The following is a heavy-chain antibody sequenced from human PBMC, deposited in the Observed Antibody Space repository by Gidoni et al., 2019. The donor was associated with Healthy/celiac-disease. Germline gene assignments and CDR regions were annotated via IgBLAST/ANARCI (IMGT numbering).Heavy chain of an antibody. Sequence: EVQLVESGGGLVKPGGSLRLSCAASGLTFSSYSMNWVRQAPGKGLEWVSSISSSSDYIYYADSVKGRFTISRDNAKNSLYLQMNSLRAEDTAVYYCAREEGQYNAFDIWGQGTMVTVSS. J-gene: IGHJ3*02. CDR3: AREEGQYNAFDI. D-gene: IGHD5-18*01. CDR2: ISSSSDYI. V-gene: IGHV3-21*01. CDR1: GLTFSSYS.